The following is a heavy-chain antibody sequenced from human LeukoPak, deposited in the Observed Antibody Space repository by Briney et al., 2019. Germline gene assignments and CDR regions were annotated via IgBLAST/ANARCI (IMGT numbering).Heavy chain of an antibody. CDR2: ISSSGSTI. J-gene: IGHJ4*02. D-gene: IGHD3-22*01. CDR1: GFTFSDYY. Sequence: PGGSLRLSCAASGFTFSDYYMSWIRQAPGKGLEWVSYISSSGSTIYYADSVKGRFTISRDNAKNSLYLQMNSLRAEDTAVYYCASAPYYYDSSGYYPLGYWGQGTLVTVSS. V-gene: IGHV3-11*01. CDR3: ASAPYYYDSSGYYPLGY.